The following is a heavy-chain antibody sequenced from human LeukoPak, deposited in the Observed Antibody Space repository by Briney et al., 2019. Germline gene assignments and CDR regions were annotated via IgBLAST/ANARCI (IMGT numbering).Heavy chain of an antibody. CDR3: ARLGSVAASLDY. CDR1: GGSISSYS. J-gene: IGHJ4*02. D-gene: IGHD6-19*01. V-gene: IGHV4-59*08. CDR2: VYYSGST. Sequence: SETLSLTCTVSGGSISSYSWSWIRQPPGKGLEWIGYVYYSGSTNYIPSLKSRVTISVDTSKNQFSLKMSSVTAADTAVYYCARLGSVAASLDYWGQGTLVTVSS.